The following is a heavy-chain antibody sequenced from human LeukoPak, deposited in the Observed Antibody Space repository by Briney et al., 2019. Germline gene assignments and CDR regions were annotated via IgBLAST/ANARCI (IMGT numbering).Heavy chain of an antibody. CDR2: VSYDGSNK. CDR3: ARDKIQLWSGDYYYGMDV. J-gene: IGHJ6*02. Sequence: GGSLRLSCAASGFTVDSNYLSWVRQAPGRGLEWVAIVSYDGSNKYYAESVKGRFTISRDNSKNTLYLQMNSLRVEDAAVYYCARDKIQLWSGDYYYGMDVWGQGTTVTVSS. D-gene: IGHD5-18*01. V-gene: IGHV3-30*03. CDR1: GFTVDSNY.